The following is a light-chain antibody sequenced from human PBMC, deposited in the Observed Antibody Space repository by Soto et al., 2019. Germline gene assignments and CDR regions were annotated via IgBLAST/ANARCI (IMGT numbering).Light chain of an antibody. Sequence: QSALTQPPSASGSPGQSVTLSCTGTSSDVGAYNYVSWYQQHPGKAPKLMIYEVTKRPSGVPDRFSGSKSGNTASLTVSGLQAEDEADYYCTSYAASNNVVFGGGTQLTVL. CDR2: EVT. CDR1: SSDVGAYNY. V-gene: IGLV2-8*01. CDR3: TSYAASNNVV. J-gene: IGLJ2*01.